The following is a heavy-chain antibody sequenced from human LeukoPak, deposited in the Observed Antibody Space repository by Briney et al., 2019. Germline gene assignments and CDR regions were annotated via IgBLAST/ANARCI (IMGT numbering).Heavy chain of an antibody. CDR1: GGSISSGSYY. CDR2: IYTSGST. J-gene: IGHJ6*03. V-gene: IGHV4-61*02. Sequence: SETLSLTCTVSGGSISSGSYYWSWIRQPAGKGLEWIGRIYTSGSTNYNPSLKSRVTISVDTSKNQFSLKLSSVTAADTAVYYCAREETYYDILTGYNPYYYYYMDVWGKGTTVTISS. CDR3: AREETYYDILTGYNPYYYYYMDV. D-gene: IGHD3-9*01.